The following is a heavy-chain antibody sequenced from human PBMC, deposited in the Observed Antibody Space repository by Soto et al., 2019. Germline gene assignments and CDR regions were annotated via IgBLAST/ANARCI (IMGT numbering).Heavy chain of an antibody. Sequence: PGGSLRLSCAASGFTFDDYAMHWVRQAPGKGLEWVSLISWDGGSTYYADSVKGRFTISRDNSKNSLYLQMNSLRAEDTALYYCAKDIRYDILTGYSEESYYGMDVWGQGTTVTVSS. V-gene: IGHV3-43D*04. CDR2: ISWDGGST. CDR1: GFTFDDYA. D-gene: IGHD3-9*01. J-gene: IGHJ6*02. CDR3: AKDIRYDILTGYSEESYYGMDV.